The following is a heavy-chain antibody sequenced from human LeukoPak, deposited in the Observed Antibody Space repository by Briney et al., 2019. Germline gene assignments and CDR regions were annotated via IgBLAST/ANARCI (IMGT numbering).Heavy chain of an antibody. CDR3: ARGYYDRRYGMDV. D-gene: IGHD3-22*01. CDR2: IYYSGST. J-gene: IGHJ6*02. V-gene: IGHV4-39*01. Sequence: KPSETLSLTCTVSGGSISSSSYYWGWIRQPPGKGLEWIGSIYYSGSTYYNPSLKSRVTISVDTSKNQFSLKLSSVTAADTAVYYCARGYYDRRYGMDVWGQGTTVTVSS. CDR1: GGSISSSSYY.